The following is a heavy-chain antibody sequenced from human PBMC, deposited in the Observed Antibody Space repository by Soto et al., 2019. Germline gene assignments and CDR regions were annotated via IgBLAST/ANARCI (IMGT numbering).Heavy chain of an antibody. CDR2: IIPIFGIA. CDR3: AREDRDRETGLVPATIAGRDV. CDR1: GYTFTSYY. V-gene: IGHV1-69*13. J-gene: IGHJ6*04. Sequence: GASVKVSCKASGYTFTSYYMHWVRQAPGHGLEWIGRIIPIFGIASYAQKFQGRVTITADESTSTAYMELSSLRSDDTAVYYCAREDRDRETGLVPATIAGRDVWGKGTTVPVFS. D-gene: IGHD2-2*01.